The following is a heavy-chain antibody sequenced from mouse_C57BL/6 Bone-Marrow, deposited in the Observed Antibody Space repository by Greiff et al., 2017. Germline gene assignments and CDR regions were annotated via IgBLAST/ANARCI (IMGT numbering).Heavy chain of an antibody. CDR3: AREDGSSSYYAMDY. Sequence: QVQLQQPGAELVKPGASVKLSCKASGYTFTSYWMQWVKQRPGQGLEWIGEIDPSDSYTNYNQKFKGKATLPVDTSSSTAYMQLSSLTSEDSAVYYCAREDGSSSYYAMDYWGQGTSVTVSS. CDR1: GYTFTSYW. CDR2: IDPSDSYT. D-gene: IGHD1-1*01. J-gene: IGHJ4*01. V-gene: IGHV1-50*01.